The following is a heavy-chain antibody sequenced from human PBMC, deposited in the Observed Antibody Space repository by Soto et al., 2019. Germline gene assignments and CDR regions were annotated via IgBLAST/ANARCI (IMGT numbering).Heavy chain of an antibody. Sequence: EVQLVVSGGLVVRPGGSLRLSCAGSGFTFDDHTMHWVRQAPGKGLEWVSLISWDAGSAFYADSVRGRFTISRDNSNNSLYLQMNILRTEDSALYYCAKVKDRIFDYWGRGTPVTASS. V-gene: IGHV3-43*01. CDR2: ISWDAGSA. CDR3: AKVKDRIFDY. J-gene: IGHJ4*02. CDR1: GFTFDDHT.